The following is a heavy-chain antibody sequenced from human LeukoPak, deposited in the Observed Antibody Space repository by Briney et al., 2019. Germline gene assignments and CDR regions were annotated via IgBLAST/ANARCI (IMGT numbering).Heavy chain of an antibody. CDR2: INPSGGST. D-gene: IGHD3-16*01. J-gene: IGHJ3*02. CDR1: GYNFISYY. CDR3: ARVGVFGPFDI. Sequence: ASVKVSCKASGYNFISYYMHWVRQAPGQGLEWMGIINPSGGSTTYAQKFQGRVTMTRDTSTSTVYMELSSLRSEDTAVYYCARVGVFGPFDIWGQGTMVTASS. V-gene: IGHV1-46*01.